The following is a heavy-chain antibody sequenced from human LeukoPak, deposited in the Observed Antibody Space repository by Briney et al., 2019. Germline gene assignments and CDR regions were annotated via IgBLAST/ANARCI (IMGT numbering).Heavy chain of an antibody. V-gene: IGHV4-39*07. J-gene: IGHJ4*02. CDR1: GGSISSSSYY. Sequence: PSETLSLTCTVSGGSISSSSYYWGWIRQPPGKGLEWIGSIYYSGSTYYNPSPKSRVTISVDTSKNQFSLKLSSVTAADTAVYYCARGGRRWLQLSRFSKYYFDYWGQGTLVTVSS. CDR3: ARGGRRWLQLSRFSKYYFDY. CDR2: IYYSGST. D-gene: IGHD5-24*01.